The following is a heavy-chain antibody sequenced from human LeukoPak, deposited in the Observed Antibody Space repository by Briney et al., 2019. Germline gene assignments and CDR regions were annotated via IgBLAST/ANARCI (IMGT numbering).Heavy chain of an antibody. CDR3: TRRYNYDSSGYYYVRDAFDI. Sequence: GGSLRLSCAASGFTFSSYSMNWVRQAPGKGLEWVSYISSSSTIYYADSVKGRFTISRDNAENSLYLQMNSLKTEDTAVYYCTRRYNYDSSGYYYVRDAFDIWGQGTMVTVSS. CDR2: ISSSSTI. J-gene: IGHJ3*02. V-gene: IGHV3-48*04. D-gene: IGHD3-22*01. CDR1: GFTFSSYS.